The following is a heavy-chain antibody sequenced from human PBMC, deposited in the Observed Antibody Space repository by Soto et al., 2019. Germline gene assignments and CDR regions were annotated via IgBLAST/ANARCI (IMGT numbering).Heavy chain of an antibody. J-gene: IGHJ4*02. CDR2: ISGSGGST. D-gene: IGHD6-19*01. CDR3: AKHTTGAVAGTCFDY. Sequence: PVGSLRLSCAASGFTFSSYAMSWVRQAPGKGLEWVSAISGSGGSTYYADSVKGRFTISRDNSKNTLYLQMNSLRAEDTAVYYCAKHTTGAVAGTCFDYWGQGTLVTVSS. CDR1: GFTFSSYA. V-gene: IGHV3-23*01.